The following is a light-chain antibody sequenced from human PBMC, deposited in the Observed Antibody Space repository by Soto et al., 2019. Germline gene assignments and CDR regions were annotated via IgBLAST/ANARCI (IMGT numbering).Light chain of an antibody. Sequence: EIVLTQSPGTLSLSPGERATLSCRASQTACSNCLAWYQQKHGQAPRLLISGASNRATGIPDRFSGSGSGTDFTLTISRLEPEDFAVYYCQQYGGSPGFTFGPGTRVDIK. V-gene: IGKV3-20*01. J-gene: IGKJ3*01. CDR1: QTACSNC. CDR2: GAS. CDR3: QQYGGSPGFT.